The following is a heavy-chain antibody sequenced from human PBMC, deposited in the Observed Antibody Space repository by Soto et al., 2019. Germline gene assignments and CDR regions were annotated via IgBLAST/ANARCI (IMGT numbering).Heavy chain of an antibody. CDR3: AREAEQQLEQPLARWLAVYYFDY. V-gene: IGHV3-21*01. D-gene: IGHD6-13*01. CDR1: GFTFSSYS. Sequence: GGSLRLSCAASGFTFSSYSMNWVRQAPGKGLEWVSSISSSSSYIYYADSVKGRFTISRDNAKNSLYLQMNSLRAEDTAVYYCAREAEQQLEQPLARWLAVYYFDYWGQGTLVTVSS. J-gene: IGHJ4*02. CDR2: ISSSSSYI.